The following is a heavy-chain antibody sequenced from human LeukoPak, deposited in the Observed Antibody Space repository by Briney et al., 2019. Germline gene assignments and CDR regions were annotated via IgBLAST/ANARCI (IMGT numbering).Heavy chain of an antibody. CDR2: ITAYNGNT. CDR1: GYTFNTFTTYG. J-gene: IGHJ4*02. Sequence: AAVKVSCKGSGYTFNTFTTYGISGGRPAPGHGLEGMGLITAYNGNTRDPQKGQDRITMTTDTSTSTAYMERKSLRADATAIYYCAFTNRGYTYGWYHLWGQGTLVTVST. V-gene: IGHV1-18*04. CDR3: AFTNRGYTYGWYHL. D-gene: IGHD6-19*01.